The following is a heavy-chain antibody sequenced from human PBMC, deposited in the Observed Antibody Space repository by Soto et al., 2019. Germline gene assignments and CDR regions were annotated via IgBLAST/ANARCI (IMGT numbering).Heavy chain of an antibody. CDR3: ARISGRGYYMSVDY. D-gene: IGHD3-3*01. Sequence: QVTLKESGPVLVKPTETLTLTCTVSGFSLSSANMGVSWIRQPPGKALEWLAHISSNDEKSFSISLKDRLTTSKDTSKSQVVLTMTNIDPVDTATYYCARISGRGYYMSVDYWGQGTLLTVSS. V-gene: IGHV2-26*01. CDR1: GFSLSSANMG. J-gene: IGHJ4*02. CDR2: ISSNDEK.